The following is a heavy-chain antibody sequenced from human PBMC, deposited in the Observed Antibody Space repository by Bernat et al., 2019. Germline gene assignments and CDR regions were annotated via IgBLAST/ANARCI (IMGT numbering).Heavy chain of an antibody. CDR1: GFTFSSYG. D-gene: IGHD3-22*01. Sequence: QVQLVESGGGVVQPGRSLRLSCAASGFTFSSYGMHWVRQAPGKGLEWVAVISDDGSNKYYADSVKGRFTISRDNSKNTLYLQLNSLRAEDTAVYSCAKTAYYDSSGYYHKNWFDPWGQGTLVTVSS. CDR3: AKTAYYDSSGYYHKNWFDP. J-gene: IGHJ5*02. V-gene: IGHV3-30*18. CDR2: ISDDGSNK.